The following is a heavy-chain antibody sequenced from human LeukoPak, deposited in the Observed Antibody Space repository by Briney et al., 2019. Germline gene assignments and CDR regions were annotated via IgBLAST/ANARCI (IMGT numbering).Heavy chain of an antibody. D-gene: IGHD3-16*02. J-gene: IGHJ4*02. CDR1: GYTFTSYD. V-gene: IGHV1-8*01. CDR3: ARGYRHVKVFSY. CDR2: MNPNSGNT. Sequence: ASVKVSCKASGYTFTSYDINWVRQATGQGLEWMGWMNPNSGNTGYAQKFQGRVTMTRNTSISTAYMGLSSLRSEDTAVYYCARGYRHVKVFSYWGQGTLVTVSS.